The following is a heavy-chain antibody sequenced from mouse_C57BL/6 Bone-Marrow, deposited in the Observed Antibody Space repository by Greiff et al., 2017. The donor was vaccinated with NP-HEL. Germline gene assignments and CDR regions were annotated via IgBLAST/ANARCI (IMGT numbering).Heavy chain of an antibody. Sequence: EVQGVESVAELVRPGASVKLSCTASGFNIKNTYMHWVKQRPEQGLEWIGRIDPANGNTKYAPKFQGKSTLTADTSSNTAYLQLSSLTSEDTAIYYSAPREADYYDSSPYWYFDVWGTGTTVTVSS. J-gene: IGHJ1*03. D-gene: IGHD1-1*01. CDR1: GFNIKNTY. CDR3: APREADYYDSSPYWYFDV. V-gene: IGHV14-3*01. CDR2: IDPANGNT.